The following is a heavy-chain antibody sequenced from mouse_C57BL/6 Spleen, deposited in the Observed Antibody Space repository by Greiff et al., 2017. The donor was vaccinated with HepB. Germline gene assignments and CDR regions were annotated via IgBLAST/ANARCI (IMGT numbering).Heavy chain of an antibody. CDR1: GFTFSDYY. CDR3: ARRSPPYWYFDV. D-gene: IGHD1-1*01. Sequence: EVKVEESGGGLVQPGGSLKLSCAASGFTFSDYYMYWVRQTPEKRLEWVAYISNGGGSTYYPDTVQGRFTISRDNAKNTLYLQMSRLKSEDTAMYYCARRSPPYWYFDVWGTGTTVTVSS. CDR2: ISNGGGST. V-gene: IGHV5-12*01. J-gene: IGHJ1*03.